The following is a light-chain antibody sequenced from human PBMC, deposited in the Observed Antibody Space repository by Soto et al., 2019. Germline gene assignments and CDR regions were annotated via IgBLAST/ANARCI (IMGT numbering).Light chain of an antibody. CDR3: LQYSTWTPLST. CDR1: QSVSSY. V-gene: IGKV3-15*01. Sequence: EIVMTQSPATLSVSLGERVTLSCRASQSVSSYLAWYQQKPGQAPRLLISDASTRATDIPDRFSGSGSGSDLTLTISSLRSTDLAVDYCLQYSTWTPLSTFGQGTKLEIK. CDR2: DAS. J-gene: IGKJ2*01.